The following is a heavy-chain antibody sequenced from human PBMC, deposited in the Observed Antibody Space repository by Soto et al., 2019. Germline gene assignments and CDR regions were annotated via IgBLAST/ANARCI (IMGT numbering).Heavy chain of an antibody. CDR2: INPNGGNT. Sequence: ASVKVSCKASGYTFTSYYMNWVRQAPGQGLEWMGRINPNGGNTNYAQKLQGRVTMTTDTSTSTAYMELRSLRSDDTAVYYCARGGSSGYALYFDYWGQGTLVTVSS. V-gene: IGHV1-18*04. CDR3: ARGGSSGYALYFDY. J-gene: IGHJ4*02. CDR1: GYTFTSYY. D-gene: IGHD3-22*01.